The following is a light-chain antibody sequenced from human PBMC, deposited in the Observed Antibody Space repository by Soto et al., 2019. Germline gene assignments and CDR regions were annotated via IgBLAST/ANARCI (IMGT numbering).Light chain of an antibody. CDR2: GAS. V-gene: IGKV3D-15*01. J-gene: IGKJ1*01. CDR3: QQYATSVWT. CDR1: QSVSSN. Sequence: EIVVTQSPATLSVSPGERATLSCRASQSVSSNLAWYQQKPGQAPRLLIYGASYRATDIPDRFSGSGSGTDFALTISRLESEDFAVYYCQQYATSVWTFGQRTKVDIK.